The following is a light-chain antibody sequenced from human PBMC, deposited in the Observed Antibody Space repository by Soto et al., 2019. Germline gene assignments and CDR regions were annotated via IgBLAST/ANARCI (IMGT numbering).Light chain of an antibody. J-gene: IGKJ4*01. Sequence: IQMTQSPSSVSASIGDRVTITCRASQSINNWLAWFQQKPGKAPKLLIFAASTLQSGVPSRFSGSGSGTDFTLIISSLQPEDVATYYCQQVLSFPLTYGGGTKVEIK. CDR2: AAS. CDR1: QSINNW. CDR3: QQVLSFPLT. V-gene: IGKV1D-12*01.